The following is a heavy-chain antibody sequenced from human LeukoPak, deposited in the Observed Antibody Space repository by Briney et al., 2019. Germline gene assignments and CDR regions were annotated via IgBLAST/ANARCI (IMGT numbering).Heavy chain of an antibody. CDR1: GGSFSGYY. J-gene: IGHJ5*02. CDR2: INHSGST. CDR3: ARGDYYDSSGYYYVGGWFDP. V-gene: IGHV4-34*01. D-gene: IGHD3-22*01. Sequence: SETLSLTCAVYGGSFSGYYWSWIRQPPGKGLEWIGEINHSGSTNYNPSLKSRVTISVDTSKNQFSLKLSSVTAAGTAVYYCARGDYYDSSGYYYVGGWFDPWGQGTLVTVSS.